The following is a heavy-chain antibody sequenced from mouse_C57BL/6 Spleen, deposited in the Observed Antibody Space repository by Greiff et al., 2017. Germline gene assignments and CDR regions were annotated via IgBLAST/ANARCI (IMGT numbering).Heavy chain of an antibody. D-gene: IGHD2-10*01. Sequence: QVQLKQPGTALVKPGASVKLSCKASGYTFTSYWMHWLKQSPGQGLEWIGHFNPSNGGTNYNQKFKSKATLTVAKSSSTAYMQLSSLTSEDSAIYYSAGDRPLAYYGNGDAMDYGGQGTSVTVSS. J-gene: IGHJ4*01. CDR2: FNPSNGGT. CDR3: AGDRPLAYYGNGDAMDY. V-gene: IGHV1-53*01. CDR1: GYTFTSYW.